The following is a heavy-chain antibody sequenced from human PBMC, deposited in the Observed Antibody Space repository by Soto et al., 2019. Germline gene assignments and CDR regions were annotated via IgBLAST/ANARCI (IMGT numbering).Heavy chain of an antibody. CDR1: GFTVSSNY. CDR3: TRDRIAAPGTE. D-gene: IGHD6-13*01. J-gene: IGHJ4*02. CDR2: IYGGSST. Sequence: EVQLVESGGGLVQPGESLRLSCAASGFTVSSNYMSWVRQAPGKGLEWVSVIYGGSSTYYADSVKGRFTISRDNSKNTLYLQMNSLRDEDTAVYYCTRDRIAAPGTEWGQGTLVTVSS. V-gene: IGHV3-66*01.